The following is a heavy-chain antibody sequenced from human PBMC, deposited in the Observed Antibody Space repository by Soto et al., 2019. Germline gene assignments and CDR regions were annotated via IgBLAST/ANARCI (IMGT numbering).Heavy chain of an antibody. V-gene: IGHV4-39*01. CDR1: GGSISSSSYY. J-gene: IGHJ4*02. CDR3: ASHGVDSSGWYGKIGY. Sequence: QLQLQESGPGLVKPSETLSLTCTVSGGSISSSSYYWGWIRQPPGKGLEWIGSIYYSGSTYYNPSLKSRVTISVDTSKNQISLKLSAVAAADTAGYYCASHGVDSSGWYGKIGYWGQGTLVTVSS. D-gene: IGHD6-19*01. CDR2: IYYSGST.